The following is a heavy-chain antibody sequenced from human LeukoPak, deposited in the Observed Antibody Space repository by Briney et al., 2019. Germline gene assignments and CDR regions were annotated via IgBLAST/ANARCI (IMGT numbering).Heavy chain of an antibody. J-gene: IGHJ4*02. CDR2: IKEDGSAK. CDR1: GFTFSSYW. D-gene: IGHD2/OR15-2a*01. CDR3: TRDSTYRLDY. Sequence: GGSLRLSCVASGFTFSSYWMTWVRQAPGKGLEWVAHIKEDGSAKYYVDSVKGRFTLSRDNTKNSLSLQMNSLRAEDTAVYYCTRDSTYRLDYWGRGTLVTVSS. V-gene: IGHV3-7*01.